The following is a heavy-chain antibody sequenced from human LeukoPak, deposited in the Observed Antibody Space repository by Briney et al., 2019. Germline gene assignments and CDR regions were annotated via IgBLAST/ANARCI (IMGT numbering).Heavy chain of an antibody. CDR3: VRDSDWAFDY. J-gene: IGHJ4*02. D-gene: IGHD2-21*01. V-gene: IGHV3-30*03. CDR1: GFTLSSYG. Sequence: GGSLRLSCAASGFTLSSYGMHWVRQAPGKGLEWVAVISYDGSNKYYADSVKGRFTVSRDNAKNSLFLQMISLTDGDTAVYYCVRDSDWAFDYWGPGALVTVSS. CDR2: ISYDGSNK.